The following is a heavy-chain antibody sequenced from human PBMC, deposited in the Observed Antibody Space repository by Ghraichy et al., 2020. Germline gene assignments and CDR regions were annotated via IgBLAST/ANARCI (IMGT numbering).Heavy chain of an antibody. J-gene: IGHJ4*01. CDR1: GFTFNNYW. Sequence: GGSLRLSCTASGFTFNNYWMSWVRQAPGKGLEYVSNIRQDGTDIYYVDSVEGRFTISRDNPKNSVFLQMSSLRAEDSAVYYCARCARHSNYLIWDVWGQGTLVTVSS. D-gene: IGHD4-11*01. CDR2: IRQDGTDI. CDR3: ARCARHSNYLIWDV. V-gene: IGHV3-7*03.